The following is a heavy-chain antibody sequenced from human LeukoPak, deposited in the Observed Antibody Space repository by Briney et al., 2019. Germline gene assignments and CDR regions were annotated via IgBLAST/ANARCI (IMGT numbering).Heavy chain of an antibody. CDR3: SRSQFDY. V-gene: IGHV3-74*01. CDR1: GFPFSSYW. J-gene: IGHJ4*02. CDR2: INGDGTTT. Sequence: GGSLRLSCATPGFPFSSYWMLWVRQAPGKGLEWVSRINGDGTTTTYADSVKGRFTISRDNTENILYLQMDSLRAEDTAIYYCSRSQFDYWGQRVLVTVSS.